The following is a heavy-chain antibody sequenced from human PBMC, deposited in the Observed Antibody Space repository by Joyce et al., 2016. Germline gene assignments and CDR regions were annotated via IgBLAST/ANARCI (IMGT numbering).Heavy chain of an antibody. D-gene: IGHD3/OR15-3a*01. Sequence: QVQLQQSGPGLVKPSQILSLTCAISGDFVSSNSAAWNWIRQPPSRGLEWLGRTCYRSKWYNDYAVSVRSRISINPDTSKNLFSLHLNSVTPEDTAVYYCARDAGFGLDALDIWGQGTMVTVSS. CDR1: GDFVSSNSAA. CDR3: ARDAGFGLDALDI. CDR2: TCYRSKWYN. V-gene: IGHV6-1*01. J-gene: IGHJ3*02.